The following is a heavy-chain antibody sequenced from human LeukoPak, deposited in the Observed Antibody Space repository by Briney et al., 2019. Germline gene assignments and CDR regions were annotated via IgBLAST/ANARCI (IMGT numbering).Heavy chain of an antibody. V-gene: IGHV3-23*01. J-gene: IGHJ4*02. CDR1: GFTFSSHG. Sequence: GGTLRLSCAASGFTFSSHGMNWVRQAPGKGLEWVSGISPSGGITYYTDSVTGRFTVSRDNSKNTVDLQMNNLRVDDTAIYYCAKDHANTPVVTNWGQGILVSVSS. D-gene: IGHD2-21*02. CDR3: AKDHANTPVVTN. CDR2: ISPSGGIT.